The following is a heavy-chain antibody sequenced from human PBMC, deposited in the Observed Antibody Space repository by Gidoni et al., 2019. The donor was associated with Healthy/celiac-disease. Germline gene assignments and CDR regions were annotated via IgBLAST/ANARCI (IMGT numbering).Heavy chain of an antibody. CDR2: ISGSGGST. J-gene: IGHJ6*02. CDR1: GFTFSSYA. V-gene: IGHV3-23*01. Sequence: EVQLLESGGGLVQPGGSLRLSCAASGFTFSSYAMSWVRQAPGKGLEWVSAISGSGGSTYYADSVKGRFTISRDNSKNTLYLQMNSLRAEDTAVYYCARRNGGKGSYYYYYGMDVWGQGTTVTVSS. CDR3: ARRNGGKGSYYYYYGMDV. D-gene: IGHD2-15*01.